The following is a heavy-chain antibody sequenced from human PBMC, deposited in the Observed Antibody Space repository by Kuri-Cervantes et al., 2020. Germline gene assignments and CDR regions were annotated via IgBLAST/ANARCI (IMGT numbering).Heavy chain of an antibody. CDR2: IYYSGST. CDR3: ARDSTVTTWVYYYGMDV. V-gene: IGHV4-39*02. Sequence: GSLRLSCTVSGGSISSSSYYWGWIRQPPGKGLEWIGSIYYSGSTYYNPSLKSRVTISVDTSKNQFSLQLNSVTPEDTAVYYCARDSTVTTWVYYYGMDVWGQGTTVTVSS. J-gene: IGHJ6*02. D-gene: IGHD4-17*01. CDR1: GGSISSSSYY.